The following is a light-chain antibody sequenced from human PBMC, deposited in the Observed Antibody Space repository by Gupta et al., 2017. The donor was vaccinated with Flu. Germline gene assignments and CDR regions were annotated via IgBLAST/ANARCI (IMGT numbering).Light chain of an antibody. CDR2: GAS. V-gene: IGKV3-15*01. J-gene: IGKJ1*01. CDR3: QQDDDWPPWT. Sequence: MSQSPATLSVSPGQSATLSCWARQSVGDNVAWYQQKRGQAPRLLIYGASTRATGIPARFSGSGSGTEFTLTISSLQSDDFAIYYSQQDDDWPPWTFGQGT. CDR1: QSVGDN.